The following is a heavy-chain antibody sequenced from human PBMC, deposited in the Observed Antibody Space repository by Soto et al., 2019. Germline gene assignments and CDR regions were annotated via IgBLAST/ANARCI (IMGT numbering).Heavy chain of an antibody. CDR2: ISSGISTI. V-gene: IGHV3-48*02. CDR1: GFTFSSYN. Sequence: EVQLVESGGHLVQPGGSLRLSCEASGFTFSSYNMNWVRQAPGKGLEWISYISSGISTIYYADSVKGRFTISRDNAKNSLYLQMNSLRDEDTAVYYCARGLYRHYGVDVWGQGTTVTVSS. D-gene: IGHD1-26*01. J-gene: IGHJ6*02. CDR3: ARGLYRHYGVDV.